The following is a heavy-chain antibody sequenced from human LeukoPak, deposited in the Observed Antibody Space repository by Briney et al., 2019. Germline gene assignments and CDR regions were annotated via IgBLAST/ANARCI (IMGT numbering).Heavy chain of an antibody. J-gene: IGHJ3*02. Sequence: SETLSLTCAVYGGSFSGYYWSWIRQPPGKGLEWIGYIYSSGSTNYNPSLKSRVTISVDTSKNQFSLKLSSVTAADTAVYYCARELSGDSYAFDIWGQGTMVTVSS. CDR1: GGSFSGYY. V-gene: IGHV4-59*01. D-gene: IGHD2-21*02. CDR2: IYSSGST. CDR3: ARELSGDSYAFDI.